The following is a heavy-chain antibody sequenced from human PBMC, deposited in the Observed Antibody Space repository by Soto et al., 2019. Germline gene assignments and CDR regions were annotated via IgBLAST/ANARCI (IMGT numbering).Heavy chain of an antibody. CDR2: IKGGTT. J-gene: IGHJ4*01. CDR3: AKDMKYNWNDDDY. Sequence: PGGSLRLSCAASGFTFSSYAMSWVRQAPGKGLEWVSAIKGGTTYYADSVKGRFTISRDNSKNTLYLQMNSLRVEDTAVYYCAKDMKYNWNDDDYWGHGILVTVS. CDR1: GFTFSSYA. V-gene: IGHV3-23*01. D-gene: IGHD1-20*01.